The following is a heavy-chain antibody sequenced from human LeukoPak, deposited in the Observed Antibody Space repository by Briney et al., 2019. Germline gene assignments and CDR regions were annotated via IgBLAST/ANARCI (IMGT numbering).Heavy chain of an antibody. CDR1: GGSISSYY. Sequence: SETLSLTCTVSGGSISSYYWTWIRQPAGKGLEWIGRIYTSGNTGYDPSLKSRVTMSVDTSKNQFSLNLSSVTAADTAVYYCARVDLRAAFFDYWGQGTLVTVSS. CDR3: ARVDLRAAFFDY. V-gene: IGHV4-4*07. D-gene: IGHD2-15*01. J-gene: IGHJ4*02. CDR2: IYTSGNT.